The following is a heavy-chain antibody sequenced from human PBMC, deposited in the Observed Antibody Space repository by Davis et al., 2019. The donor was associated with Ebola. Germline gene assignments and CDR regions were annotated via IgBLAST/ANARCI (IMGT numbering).Heavy chain of an antibody. CDR1: GFTFSSCA. Sequence: GESLKISCAASGFTFSSCAMHWVRQAPGKGLEWVAVISYDGSNKYYADSVKGRFTISRDNSKNTLYLQMNSLRAEDTAVYYCARGGKTYSSSSRGRYYGMDVWGQGTTVTVSS. CDR3: ARGGKTYSSSSRGRYYGMDV. D-gene: IGHD6-6*01. J-gene: IGHJ6*02. V-gene: IGHV3-30-3*01. CDR2: ISYDGSNK.